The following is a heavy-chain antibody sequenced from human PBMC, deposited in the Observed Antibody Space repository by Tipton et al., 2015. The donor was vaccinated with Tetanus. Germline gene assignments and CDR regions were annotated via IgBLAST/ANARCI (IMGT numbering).Heavy chain of an antibody. J-gene: IGHJ6*02. CDR1: GFTFDDYA. CDR2: ISWNSGSI. Sequence: SLRLSCAASGFTFDDYAMHWVRQAPGKGLEWVSGISWNSGSIGYADSVKGRFTISRDNAKNSLYLQMNSLRAEDTALYYCAKDRAMVRGVLVWGWNYYGMDVWGQGTTVTVSS. D-gene: IGHD3-10*01. CDR3: AKDRAMVRGVLVWGWNYYGMDV. V-gene: IGHV3-9*01.